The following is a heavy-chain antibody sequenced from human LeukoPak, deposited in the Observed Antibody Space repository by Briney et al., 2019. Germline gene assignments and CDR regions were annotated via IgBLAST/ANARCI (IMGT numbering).Heavy chain of an antibody. J-gene: IGHJ4*02. CDR2: ISGSGGFT. V-gene: IGHV3-23*01. Sequence: GGSLRLSCAASGFTFSSYGMSWVRQAPGKGLEWVSAISGSGGFTYYADSVKGRFTISRDNSKNTLYLQMNSLRAEDTAVYYCARDGPSSYYYDSSGYYRGESLRALDYWGQGTLVTVSS. CDR3: ARDGPSSYYYDSSGYYRGESLRALDY. D-gene: IGHD3-22*01. CDR1: GFTFSSYG.